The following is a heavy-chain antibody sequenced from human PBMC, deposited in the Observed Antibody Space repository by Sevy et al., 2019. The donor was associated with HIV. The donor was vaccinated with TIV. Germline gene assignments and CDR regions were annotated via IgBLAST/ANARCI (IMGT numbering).Heavy chain of an antibody. D-gene: IGHD2-2*02. CDR1: GFTFSRNA. V-gene: IGHV3-23*01. CDR2: ITGSGGST. Sequence: QLGGSLILSCAASGFTFSRNAMSWVRQAPGKGLEWASGITGSGGSTYYADSVKGRFTIARDNSKNTLYLQMNSLGVEDTVVYYCARVGYCSSTSCYSIYYGMDVWGQGTTVTVSS. CDR3: ARVGYCSSTSCYSIYYGMDV. J-gene: IGHJ6*02.